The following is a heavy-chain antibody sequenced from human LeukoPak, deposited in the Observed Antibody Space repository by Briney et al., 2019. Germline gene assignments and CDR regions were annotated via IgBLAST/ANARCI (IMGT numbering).Heavy chain of an antibody. D-gene: IGHD6-19*01. CDR2: IHSGGNT. J-gene: IGHJ4*02. Sequence: GGSLRLSCAASGSTVSSNYMTWVRQAPAKGLEWVSVIHSGGNTYYADSVQGRFTISRDNSKNTLYLQMNSLRDEDTAVYYCARGTRVDSSGWYFFDYWGQGTLVTVSS. CDR3: ARGTRVDSSGWYFFDY. CDR1: GSTVSSNY. V-gene: IGHV3-53*01.